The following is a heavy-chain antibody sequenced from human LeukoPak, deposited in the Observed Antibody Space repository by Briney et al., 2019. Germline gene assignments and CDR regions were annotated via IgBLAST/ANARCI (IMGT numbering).Heavy chain of an antibody. CDR3: ARNDYGDYYFDY. D-gene: IGHD4-17*01. Sequence: GGSLRLSCAASGFTFSSYAMHWVRQAPGQGLEWVAAISSDGGNEHYADSVEGRFTISRDNSKNTLFLQVDSLRTEDRAVYYCARNDYGDYYFDYWGQGTLVTVSS. CDR2: ISSDGGNE. V-gene: IGHV3-30*04. J-gene: IGHJ4*02. CDR1: GFTFSSYA.